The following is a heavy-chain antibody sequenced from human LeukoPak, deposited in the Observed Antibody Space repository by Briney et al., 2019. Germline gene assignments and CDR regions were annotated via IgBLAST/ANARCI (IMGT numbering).Heavy chain of an antibody. D-gene: IGHD5-24*01. V-gene: IGHV4-59*01. CDR2: IYYSGST. CDR1: GYSISSYY. J-gene: IGHJ4*02. CDR3: ARESPRRDFDY. Sequence: SETLSLTCTVSGYSISSYYWSWIRQPPGKGLEWIGYIYYSGSTNYNPSLKSRVTISVDTSKNQFSLKLSSVTAADTAVYYCARESPRRDFDYWGQGTLVTVSS.